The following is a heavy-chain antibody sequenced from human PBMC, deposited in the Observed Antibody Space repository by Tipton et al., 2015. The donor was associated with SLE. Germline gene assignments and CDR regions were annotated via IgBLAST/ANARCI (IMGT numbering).Heavy chain of an antibody. Sequence: LRLSCTVSGGSISSYYWSWIRQPPGKGLEWIGYIYYNGSTNYNPSLKSRVTISVDTSKNQFSRKLSSVTAADTAVYYCALGAAAANFDYWGQGTLVTVSS. V-gene: IGHV4-59*08. J-gene: IGHJ4*02. CDR1: GGSISSYY. D-gene: IGHD6-13*01. CDR3: ALGAAAANFDY. CDR2: IYYNGST.